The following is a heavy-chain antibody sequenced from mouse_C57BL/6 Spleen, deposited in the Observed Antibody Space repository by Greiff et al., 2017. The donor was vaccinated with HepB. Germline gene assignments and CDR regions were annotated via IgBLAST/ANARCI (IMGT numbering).Heavy chain of an antibody. CDR1: GFVFIDYS. Sequence: EVKVVESGGGLVQPGSSLRLSCAASGFVFIDYSMSWVRQLPGKAPEWLALIRNKVNGYTTDYSASVKGRFTISRDNSKNIIYLHMNTLRAKDSATYYCEKALSAGSSYTWFAYWGQGTLVTVSA. J-gene: IGHJ3*01. CDR2: IRNKVNGYTT. CDR3: EKALSAGSSYTWFAY. D-gene: IGHD1-1*01. V-gene: IGHV7-4*01.